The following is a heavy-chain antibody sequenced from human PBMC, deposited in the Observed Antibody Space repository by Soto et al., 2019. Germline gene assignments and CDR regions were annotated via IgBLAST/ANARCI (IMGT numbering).Heavy chain of an antibody. CDR3: ARVGSSGWYDS. D-gene: IGHD6-19*01. CDR1: GYTFPSYA. J-gene: IGHJ5*01. Sequence: ASVKVSCKASGYTFPSYAMHWVRQAPGQRLEWLGWINAGNGNTKYSLKFQGRVTFTRDTSTTTAYMELSSLRLEDTAVYYCARVGSSGWYDSWGPGTLVTVSS. V-gene: IGHV1-3*01. CDR2: INAGNGNT.